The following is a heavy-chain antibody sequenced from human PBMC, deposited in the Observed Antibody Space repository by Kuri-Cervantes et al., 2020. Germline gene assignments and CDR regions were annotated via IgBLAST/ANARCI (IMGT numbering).Heavy chain of an antibody. CDR1: GFTFSSYG. CDR2: IWYDGSNK. V-gene: IGHV3-33*03. Sequence: GESLKISCAASGFTFSSYGMHWVRQAPGKGLEWVAVIWYDGSNKYYADSVKGRFTISGDNAKNSLYLQMNSLRAEDTAVYYCLGVGDYWGQGTLVTVSS. D-gene: IGHD3-10*01. J-gene: IGHJ4*02. CDR3: LGVGDY.